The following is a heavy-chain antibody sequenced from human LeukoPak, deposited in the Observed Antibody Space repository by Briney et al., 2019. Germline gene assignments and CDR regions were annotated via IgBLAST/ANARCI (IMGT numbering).Heavy chain of an antibody. J-gene: IGHJ4*02. V-gene: IGHV3-23*01. CDR3: AKASGGISGGYFDY. Sequence: GGSLRLSCAASGFGFSSYAMTWVRQAPGKGLEWVSGISDSGDSTYQPDSVKGRFTISRDNSENTLYLQMSSLRAEDTAVYYSAKASGGISGGYFDYWGRGTLVTVSS. CDR2: ISDSGDST. CDR1: GFGFSSYA. D-gene: IGHD3-10*01.